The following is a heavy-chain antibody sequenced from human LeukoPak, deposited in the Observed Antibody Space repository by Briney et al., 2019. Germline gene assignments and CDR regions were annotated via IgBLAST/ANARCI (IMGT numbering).Heavy chain of an antibody. J-gene: IGHJ4*02. V-gene: IGHV3-7*01. CDR1: GFSFSNYW. CDR2: IKQDGSEK. D-gene: IGHD2-15*01. CDR3: ATMEDGHLFGS. Sequence: GGSLRLSCAASGFSFSNYWMSWVCQAPGKGLEWVAKIKQDGSEKYYVDAVKGRFTISRDNAKSSLFLQMNSLRAEDTAVYYCATMEDGHLFGSWGQGTLVTVSS.